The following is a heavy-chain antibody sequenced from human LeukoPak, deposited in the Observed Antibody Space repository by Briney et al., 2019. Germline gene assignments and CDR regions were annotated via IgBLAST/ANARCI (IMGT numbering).Heavy chain of an antibody. Sequence: SVKVSCKASGYTFTSYYMHWVRQAPGQGLEWMGGIIPIFGTANYAQKFQGRVTITADESTSTAYMELSSLRSEDTAVYYCARDLEGDIVADLGYWGQGTLVTVSS. J-gene: IGHJ4*02. D-gene: IGHD5-12*01. CDR3: ARDLEGDIVADLGY. V-gene: IGHV1-69*13. CDR2: IIPIFGTA. CDR1: GYTFTSYY.